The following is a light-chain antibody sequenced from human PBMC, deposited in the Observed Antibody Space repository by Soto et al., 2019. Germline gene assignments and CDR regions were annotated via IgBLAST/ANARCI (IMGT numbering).Light chain of an antibody. J-gene: IGLJ1*01. CDR1: SSDVGSYNL. V-gene: IGLV2-23*01. CDR3: CSYAGSRTYV. Sequence: QSALTQPASVSGSPGQSITISCTGTSSDVGSYNLVSWYQQQPGKAPKLMIYEDSQRPSGVSNRFSGSKSGNTASLTISGLQAEDEADYYCCSYAGSRTYVFGTGTKVTVL. CDR2: EDS.